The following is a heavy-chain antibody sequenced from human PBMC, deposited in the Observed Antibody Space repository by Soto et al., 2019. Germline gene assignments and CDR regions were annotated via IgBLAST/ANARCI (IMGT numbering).Heavy chain of an antibody. CDR1: GFSLSNARMG. D-gene: IGHD3-10*01. V-gene: IGHV2-26*01. J-gene: IGHJ4*02. CDR2: IFSNDEK. CDR3: ARSSEGYYYGSHPNYFDY. Sequence: GSGPTLVNPTETLTLTCTVSGFSLSNARMGVSWIRQPPGKALEWLAHIFSNDEKSYSTSLKSRLTISKDTSKSQVVLTMANMDPVDTATYYCARSSEGYYYGSHPNYFDYWGQGTLVTVSS.